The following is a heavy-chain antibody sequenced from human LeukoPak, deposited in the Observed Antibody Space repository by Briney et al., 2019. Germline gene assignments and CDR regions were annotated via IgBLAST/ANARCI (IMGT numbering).Heavy chain of an antibody. CDR3: ARDLYYYGSGPGEGRDY. Sequence: ASVKVSCKASGYTFTGYYMHWVRQAPGQGLEWMGIINPSGGSTSYAQKFQGRVTMTRDTSTSTVYMELSSLRSEDTAVYYCARDLYYYGSGPGEGRDYWGQGTLVTVSS. V-gene: IGHV1-46*01. CDR1: GYTFTGYY. J-gene: IGHJ4*02. CDR2: INPSGGST. D-gene: IGHD3-10*01.